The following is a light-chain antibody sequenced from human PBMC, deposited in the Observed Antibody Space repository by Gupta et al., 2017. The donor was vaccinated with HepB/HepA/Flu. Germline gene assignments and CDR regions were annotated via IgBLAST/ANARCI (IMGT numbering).Light chain of an antibody. V-gene: IGLV2-23*02. J-gene: IGLJ1*01. CDR1: SSDVGSYNL. CDR2: EVN. Sequence: QSALTQPASVSGSPGQSITISCTGTSSDVGSYNLVSWYQQHPGKAPKLMIYEVNKRPSGVSNRFSGSKSGNTASLTISGLQAEDEADYYCCSYYCCSYGGGSTLYVLGTGTKVLVL. CDR3: CSYYCCSYGGGSTLYV.